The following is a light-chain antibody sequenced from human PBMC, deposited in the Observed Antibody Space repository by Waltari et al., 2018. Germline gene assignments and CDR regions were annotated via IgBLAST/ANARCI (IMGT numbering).Light chain of an antibody. CDR2: EDT. Sequence: SYELTKPPSVSVSPGQTARITCSGHELPRKYAYWFQQKSGQAPRLVIYEDTKRPSGIPGRVAGSSSGTVATLTISGAQVDDEADYYCYSSDSTGLRVFGGGTTVVVL. CDR3: YSSDSTGLRV. V-gene: IGLV3-10*01. J-gene: IGLJ1*01. CDR1: ELPRKY.